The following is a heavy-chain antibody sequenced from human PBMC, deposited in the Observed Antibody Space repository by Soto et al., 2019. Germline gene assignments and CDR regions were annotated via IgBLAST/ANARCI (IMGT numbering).Heavy chain of an antibody. Sequence: SETLSLTCTVSGGSISSGGYYRSWIRQHPGKGLEWIGYIYYSGSTYYNPSLKSRVTISVDTSKNQFSLKLSSVTAADTAVYYCASLRITMVRGVHNWGQGTPVTVSS. CDR1: GGSISSGGYY. D-gene: IGHD3-10*01. J-gene: IGHJ4*02. V-gene: IGHV4-31*03. CDR3: ASLRITMVRGVHN. CDR2: IYYSGST.